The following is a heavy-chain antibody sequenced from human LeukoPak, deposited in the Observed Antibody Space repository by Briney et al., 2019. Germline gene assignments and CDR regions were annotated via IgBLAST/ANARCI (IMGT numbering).Heavy chain of an antibody. CDR1: GFTFSSYA. CDR3: AKDQLLGVRGVPRYYFDY. Sequence: PGGSLRLSCAASGFTFSSYAMSWVRQAPGKGLEWVSAISGSGGSTYYADSVKGRFTISRDNSKNTLYLQMNSLRAEDTAVYYCAKDQLLGVRGVPRYYFDYWGQGTLVTVSS. CDR2: ISGSGGST. J-gene: IGHJ4*02. V-gene: IGHV3-23*01. D-gene: IGHD3-10*01.